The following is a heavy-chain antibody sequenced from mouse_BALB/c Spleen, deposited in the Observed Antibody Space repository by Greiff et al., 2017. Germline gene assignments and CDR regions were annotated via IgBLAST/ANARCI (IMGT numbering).Heavy chain of an antibody. CDR3: AAGDYTWFAY. J-gene: IGHJ3*01. CDR1: GFNIKDTY. Sequence: LVESGAELVKPGASVKLSCTASGFNIKDTYMHWVKQRPEQGLEWIGRIDPANGNTKYDPKFQGKATIKADTSSNTAYLQLSSLTSEDTAVYYCAAGDYTWFAYWGQGTLVTVSA. V-gene: IGHV14-3*02. D-gene: IGHD2-4*01. CDR2: IDPANGNT.